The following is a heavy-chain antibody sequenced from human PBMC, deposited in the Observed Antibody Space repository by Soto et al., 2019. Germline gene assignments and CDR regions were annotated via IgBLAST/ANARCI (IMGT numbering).Heavy chain of an antibody. CDR1: GFTFSSYA. Sequence: PVGSLRLSCAASGFTFSSYAMSWVRQAPGKGLEWVSAISGSGGSTYYADSVKGRFTISRDNSKNTLYLQMNSLRAEDTAVYYCAKDRFCGGDCYSSPPRYYYYYGMDVWGQGTTVTVSS. J-gene: IGHJ6*02. V-gene: IGHV3-23*01. D-gene: IGHD2-21*02. CDR2: ISGSGGST. CDR3: AKDRFCGGDCYSSPPRYYYYYGMDV.